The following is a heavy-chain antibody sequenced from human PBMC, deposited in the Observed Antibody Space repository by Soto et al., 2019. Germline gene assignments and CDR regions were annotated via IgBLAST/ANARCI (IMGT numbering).Heavy chain of an antibody. D-gene: IGHD6-13*01. V-gene: IGHV4-30-4*01. CDR3: AREGPPRSSWYGRWFDP. J-gene: IGHJ5*02. CDR1: GGSISSGDYY. Sequence: TVSGGSISSGDYYWSWIRQPPGKGLEWIGYIYYSGSTYYNPSLKSRVTISVDTSKNQFSLKLSSVTAADTAVYYCAREGPPRSSWYGRWFDPWGQGTLVTVSS. CDR2: IYYSGST.